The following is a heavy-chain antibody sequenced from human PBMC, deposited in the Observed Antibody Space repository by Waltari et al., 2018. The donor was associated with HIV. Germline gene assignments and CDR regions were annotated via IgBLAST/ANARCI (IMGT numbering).Heavy chain of an antibody. V-gene: IGHV3-21*01. CDR2: SSTSSGYI. CDR3: AREGFCSNGVCSHYYGMDV. CDR1: GFTFSSYS. D-gene: IGHD2-8*01. J-gene: IGHJ6*02. Sequence: EVQLVESGGGLVKPGGSLRLSCAASGFTFSSYSMNWVRQAPGKGLEVGSSSSTSSGYIYYADALKGRFTISRDNAKNSLYLQMNSLRAEDTAVYYCAREGFCSNGVCSHYYGMDVWGQGTTVTVSS.